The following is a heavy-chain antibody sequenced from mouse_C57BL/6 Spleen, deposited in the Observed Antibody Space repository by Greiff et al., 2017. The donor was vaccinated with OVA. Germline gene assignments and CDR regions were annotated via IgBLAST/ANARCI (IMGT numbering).Heavy chain of an antibody. Sequence: QVQLKQSGPGLVQPSQSLSITCPVSGFSLTSYGVHWVRQSPGKGLEWLGVIWSGGSTDYNAAFISRLGISKDNAKSQVFFKMNSLQADDTAIYYCARKGHGYYGCDYWGQGTTLTVSS. CDR2: IWSGGST. J-gene: IGHJ2*01. CDR3: ARKGHGYYGCDY. V-gene: IGHV2-2*01. D-gene: IGHD2-3*01. CDR1: GFSLTSYG.